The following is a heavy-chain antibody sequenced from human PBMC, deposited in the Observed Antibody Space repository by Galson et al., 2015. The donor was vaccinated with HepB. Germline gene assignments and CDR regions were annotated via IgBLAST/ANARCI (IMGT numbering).Heavy chain of an antibody. V-gene: IGHV4-30-4*01. Sequence: TLSLTCTVSGGSLTTGEYYWTWLRQPPGKGLEWIGYIFYTGSAYYNLSLKSRVTISVDTSKNQFSLKVNSVTAADTAVYYCAREETFPAFYFDFWGQGTLVTVSS. CDR2: IFYTGSA. J-gene: IGHJ4*02. CDR3: AREETFPAFYFDF. CDR1: GGSLTTGEYY. D-gene: IGHD3-16*01.